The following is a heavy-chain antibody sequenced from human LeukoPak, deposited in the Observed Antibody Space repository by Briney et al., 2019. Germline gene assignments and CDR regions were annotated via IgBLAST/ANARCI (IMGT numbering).Heavy chain of an antibody. D-gene: IGHD4-17*01. V-gene: IGHV3-74*01. J-gene: IGHJ4*02. CDR1: GFTFSNYW. CDR3: ARDRGWGDYLFDY. CDR2: INSDGSSP. Sequence: GGSLRLSCAASGFTFSNYWMHWVRQAPGKRLVWVSHINSDGSSPSHADSVKGRFTISRDNVKNTLYLQMNSLRAEDAAVYYCARDRGWGDYLFDYWGQGTLVTVSS.